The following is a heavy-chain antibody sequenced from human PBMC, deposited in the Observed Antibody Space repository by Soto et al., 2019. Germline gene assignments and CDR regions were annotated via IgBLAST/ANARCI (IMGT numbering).Heavy chain of an antibody. J-gene: IGHJ4*02. V-gene: IGHV3-21*03. D-gene: IGHD2-15*01. Sequence: GGSLRLSCAASGFTFSSYSMNWVRQAPGKGLEWVSSISSSSSYIYYADSVKGRFTISRDNAKNSLYLQMNSLKTEDTALYYCTTHSTTSGVVVDAYYFDYWGQGTQVTVSS. CDR1: GFTFSSYS. CDR2: ISSSSSYI. CDR3: TTHSTTSGVVVDAYYFDY.